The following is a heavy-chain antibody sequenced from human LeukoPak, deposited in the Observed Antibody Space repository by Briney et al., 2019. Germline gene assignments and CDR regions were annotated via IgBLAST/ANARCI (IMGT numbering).Heavy chain of an antibody. J-gene: IGHJ3*02. CDR2: ISSSSSYI. D-gene: IGHD7-27*01. Sequence: KPGGSLRLSCAASGFTFSSYSMNWVRQAPGKGLEWVSSISSSSSYIYYADSVKGRFTISRDNAKNSLYLQMNSLRAEDTALYYCARRTGPYDAFDIWGQGTMVTVSS. CDR1: GFTFSSYS. V-gene: IGHV3-21*04. CDR3: ARRTGPYDAFDI.